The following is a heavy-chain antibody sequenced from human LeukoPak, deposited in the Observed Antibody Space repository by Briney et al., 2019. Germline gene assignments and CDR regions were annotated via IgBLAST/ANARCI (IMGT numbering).Heavy chain of an antibody. Sequence: PGGSLRLSCTVSGFTVSSDSMSWVRQAPGKGLEWVSFIYSAGSTHYSDSVKGRFTISRDKSKNTLYLQMNSLRAEDTAVYYCAKGDTTWELSHDDWGQGTLVTVSS. V-gene: IGHV3-53*01. CDR1: GFTVSSDS. CDR3: AKGDTTWELSHDD. J-gene: IGHJ4*02. CDR2: IYSAGST. D-gene: IGHD1-26*01.